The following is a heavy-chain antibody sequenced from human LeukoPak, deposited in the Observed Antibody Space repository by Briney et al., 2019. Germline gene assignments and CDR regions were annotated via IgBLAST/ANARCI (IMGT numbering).Heavy chain of an antibody. D-gene: IGHD3-22*01. CDR1: GGSISSSSYY. J-gene: IGHJ4*02. V-gene: IGHV4-39*07. CDR3: ARDPYYYDSSGYYYSRGLDY. CDR2: IYYSGST. Sequence: PSETLSLTCTVSGGSISSSSYYWGWIRQPPGKGLEWIGSIYYSGSTYYNPSLKSRVTISVDTSKNQFSLKLSSVTAADTAVYYCARDPYYYDSSGYYYSRGLDYWGQGTLVTVSS.